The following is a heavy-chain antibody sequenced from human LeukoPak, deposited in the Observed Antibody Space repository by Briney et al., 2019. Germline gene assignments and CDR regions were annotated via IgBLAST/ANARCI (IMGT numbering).Heavy chain of an antibody. J-gene: IGHJ4*02. V-gene: IGHV3-74*01. D-gene: IGHD1-1*01. CDR1: GFTFSSYW. Sequence: GGSLRLSCAASGFTFSSYWMHWVRQAPGKGLVWVSRINSDGSSTSYADSVKGRFTISRDNAKNTLYLQMNSLKAEDTAVYYCAREPQLGTGFDYWGQGTLVTVSS. CDR3: AREPQLGTGFDY. CDR2: INSDGSST.